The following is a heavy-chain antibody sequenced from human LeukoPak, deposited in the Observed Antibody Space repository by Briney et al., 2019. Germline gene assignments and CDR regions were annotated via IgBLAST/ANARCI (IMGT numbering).Heavy chain of an antibody. V-gene: IGHV3-74*01. CDR2: ITDGATT. J-gene: IGHJ4*02. CDR3: VRDRVGPDY. D-gene: IGHD1-26*01. CDR1: GFTFSSAW. Sequence: PSAGSLRLSCAASGFTFSSAWMHWVRQAPGTGLVWVSRITDGATTTYAASVRGRFTISRDNSKNILYLQLNSLRAEDTAVYYCVRDRVGPDYWGQGTLVTVSS.